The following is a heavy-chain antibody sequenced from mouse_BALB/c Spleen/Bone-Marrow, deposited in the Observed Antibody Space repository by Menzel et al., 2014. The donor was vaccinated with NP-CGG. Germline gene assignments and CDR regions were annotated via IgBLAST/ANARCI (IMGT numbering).Heavy chain of an antibody. D-gene: IGHD6-1*01. CDR3: VTSTYFDV. CDR1: EFTFNTYA. J-gene: IGHJ1*01. V-gene: IGHV10-1*02. Sequence: EVQLQESGGGLVQPKGSLKLSCAASEFTFNTYAMDWVRQAPGKGLEWVARIRSKSNNYATYYADSVKDRFTISRDDSQSLLYLQMNNLKTEGTAMYYCVTSTYFDVWGAGTTVTVSS. CDR2: IRSKSNNYAT.